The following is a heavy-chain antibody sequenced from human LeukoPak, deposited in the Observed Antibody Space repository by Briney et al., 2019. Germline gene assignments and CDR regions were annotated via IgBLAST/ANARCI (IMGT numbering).Heavy chain of an antibody. D-gene: IGHD3-16*02. J-gene: IGHJ4*02. V-gene: IGHV3-23*01. CDR3: AKTYYDYVWGSYRSPTFDY. Sequence: PGGSLRLSCAASGFTFSSYAMSWVRQAPGKGLEWVSAISGSGGSTYYADSVKGRFTISRDNSKNTLYPQMNSLRAEDTAVYYCAKTYYDYVWGSYRSPTFDYWGQGTLVTVSS. CDR1: GFTFSSYA. CDR2: ISGSGGST.